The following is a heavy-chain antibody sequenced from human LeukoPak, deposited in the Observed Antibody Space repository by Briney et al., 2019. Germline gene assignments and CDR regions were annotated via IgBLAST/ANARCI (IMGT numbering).Heavy chain of an antibody. Sequence: GGSLRLSCVFSGFTFSSYAMSWVRQAPEKGLEWVSSLSGSGGSTYYADSVKGRFTISRDNSKNTLYLQMNSLRVEDTAVYYCAKDPHTGYSLAYWGQGTLVTVSS. V-gene: IGHV3-23*01. CDR3: AKDPHTGYSLAY. CDR2: LSGSGGST. J-gene: IGHJ4*02. CDR1: GFTFSSYA. D-gene: IGHD5-18*01.